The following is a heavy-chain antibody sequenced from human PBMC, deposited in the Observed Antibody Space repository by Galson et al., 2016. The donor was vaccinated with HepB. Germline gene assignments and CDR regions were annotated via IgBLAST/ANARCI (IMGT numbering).Heavy chain of an antibody. D-gene: IGHD6-19*01. V-gene: IGHV1-18*04. CDR2: INPYNGNI. J-gene: IGHJ4*02. CDR3: ARRYSSGWYVYIDY. Sequence: SVKVSCKASGYTFTTYAITWVRQAPGQGLEWMGWINPYNGNIKYAQKVQGRVTMTTDTSASTAYMELRSLRFDDTAAYYCARRYSSGWYVYIDYWGQGTLVTVSP. CDR1: GYTFTTYA.